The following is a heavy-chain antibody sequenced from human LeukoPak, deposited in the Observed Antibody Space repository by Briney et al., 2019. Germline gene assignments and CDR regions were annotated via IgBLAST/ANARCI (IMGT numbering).Heavy chain of an antibody. V-gene: IGHV3-9*01. CDR2: ISWNSGSI. CDR3: AKDGTYYYGSGSPDY. D-gene: IGHD3-10*01. CDR1: GFTFDDYA. J-gene: IGHJ4*02. Sequence: PGGSLRLSCAASGFTFDDYAMHWVRQAPGKGLEWVSGISWNSGSIGYADSVKGRFTISRDNAKNSLYLQMNSLRAEGTALYYCAKDGTYYYGSGSPDYWGQGTLVTVSS.